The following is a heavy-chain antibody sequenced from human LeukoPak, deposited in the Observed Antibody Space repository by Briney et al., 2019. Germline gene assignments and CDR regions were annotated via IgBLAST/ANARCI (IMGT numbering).Heavy chain of an antibody. J-gene: IGHJ5*02. CDR3: ASQTPSFNWFDP. D-gene: IGHD3-16*02. V-gene: IGHV1-69*13. CDR1: GGTFSSYA. CDR2: IIPISGTA. Sequence: SVKVSCKASGGTFSSYAISWVRQAPGQGLEWMGGIIPISGTANYAQKFQGRVTITADESTSTAYMELSSLRSEDTAVYYCASQTPSFNWFDPWGQGTLVTVSS.